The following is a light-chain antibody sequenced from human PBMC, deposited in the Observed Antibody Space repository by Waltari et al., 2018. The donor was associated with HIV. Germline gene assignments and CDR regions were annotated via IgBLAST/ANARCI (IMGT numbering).Light chain of an antibody. CDR1: QGITNS. V-gene: IGKV1-27*01. J-gene: IGKJ3*01. Sequence: DIQMTQSPSSLSASVGARVTITCRASQGITNSLAWYQQIPGKVPKLLIYAASTLHSGVPSRFSGSGSGTDFTLTISSLQPEDVASYYCQDYKSAPQGFTFGPGTKVDMK. CDR3: QDYKSAPQGFT. CDR2: AAS.